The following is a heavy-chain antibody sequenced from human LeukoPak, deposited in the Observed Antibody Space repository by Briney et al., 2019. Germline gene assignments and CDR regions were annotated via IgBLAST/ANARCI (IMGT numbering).Heavy chain of an antibody. D-gene: IGHD3-22*01. J-gene: IGHJ4*02. CDR2: IIPIFGTA. CDR1: GGTFSSYA. CDR3: ATERHYYDSSGYYHLVDY. V-gene: IGHV1-69*05. Sequence: ASVKVSCKASGGTFSSYAISWVRQAPGQGLEWMGRIIPIFGTANYAQKFQGRVTITTDESTSTAYMELSSLRSEDTAVYYCATERHYYDSSGYYHLVDYWGQGTLVTVSP.